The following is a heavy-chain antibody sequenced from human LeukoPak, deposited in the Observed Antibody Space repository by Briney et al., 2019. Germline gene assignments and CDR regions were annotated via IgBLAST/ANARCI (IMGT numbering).Heavy chain of an antibody. J-gene: IGHJ6*03. CDR1: GFTFSSYG. CDR3: ARVVVDYYYYYYMDV. V-gene: IGHV3-30*02. CDR2: IRYDGSNK. Sequence: GGSLRLSCAASGFTFSSYGMHWVRQAPGKGLEWVAFIRYDGSNKYYADSVKGRFTISRDNSKNTLYLQMNSLRAEDTAVYYCARVVVDYYYYYYMDVWGKGTTVTVSS.